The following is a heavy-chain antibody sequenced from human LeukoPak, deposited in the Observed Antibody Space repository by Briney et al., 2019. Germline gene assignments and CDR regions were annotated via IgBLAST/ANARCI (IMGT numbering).Heavy chain of an antibody. V-gene: IGHV3-15*01. CDR2: IKSKTDGGTT. CDR3: TTVRIVGATRPGRFMVY. Sequence: PGGSLRLSCAASGFTFSNAWMSWVRQAPGKGLEWVGRIKSKTDGGTTDYAAPVKGRFTISRDDSKNTLYLQMNSLKTEDTAVYYCTTVRIVGATRPGRFMVYWGQGTLVTVSS. D-gene: IGHD1-26*01. J-gene: IGHJ4*02. CDR1: GFTFSNAW.